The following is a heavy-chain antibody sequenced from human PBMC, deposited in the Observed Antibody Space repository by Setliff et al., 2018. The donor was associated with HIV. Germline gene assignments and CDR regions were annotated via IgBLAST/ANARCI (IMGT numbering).Heavy chain of an antibody. J-gene: IGHJ4*02. CDR2: IRSKAYGGTT. CDR3: TREVRSWYNFWSGYYIDY. V-gene: IGHV3-49*04. D-gene: IGHD3-3*01. Sequence: GGSLRLSCTASGFTFGDYAMSWVRQAPGKGLEWVGFIRSKAYGGTTEYAASVKGRFTISRDDSKSIAYLQMNSLKTEDTAVYYCTREVRSWYNFWSGYYIDYWGQGTLVTVSS. CDR1: GFTFGDYA.